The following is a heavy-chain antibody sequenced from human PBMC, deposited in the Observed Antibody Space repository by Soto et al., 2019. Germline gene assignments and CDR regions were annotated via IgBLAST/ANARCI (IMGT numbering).Heavy chain of an antibody. Sequence: SETLSLTCTVSGGSISSYYWSWIRQPPGKGLEWIGYIYYSGSTNYNPSLKSRVTISVDTSKNQFSLKLSSVTAADTAVYYCARGEDFPYYFDYCSQGTLVTVSS. CDR1: GGSISSYY. CDR3: ARGEDFPYYFDY. D-gene: IGHD1-26*01. V-gene: IGHV4-59*01. CDR2: IYYSGST. J-gene: IGHJ4*02.